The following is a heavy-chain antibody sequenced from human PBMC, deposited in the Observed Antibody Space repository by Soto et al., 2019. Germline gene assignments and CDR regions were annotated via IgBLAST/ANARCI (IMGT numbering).Heavy chain of an antibody. CDR2: IPSSSRHI. D-gene: IGHD3-10*01. CDR3: ARQCFYFGELLYYYMDF. Sequence: GGSLRLSGAATGFTFRRHSMNWVRQAPGKGLGWVSSIPSSSRHIYYADSVKGRFTISRDNAKNSLYLQMNSLRAEDTAVYYCARQCFYFGELLYYYMDFWGKGTTVTVSS. V-gene: IGHV3-21*01. J-gene: IGHJ6*03. CDR1: GFTFRRHS.